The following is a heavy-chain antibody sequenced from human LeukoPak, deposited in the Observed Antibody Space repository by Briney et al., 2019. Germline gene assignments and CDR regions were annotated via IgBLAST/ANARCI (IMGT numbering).Heavy chain of an antibody. D-gene: IGHD4-17*01. CDR1: GGSFSGYY. CDR2: INHSGST. Sequence: SETLSFTCAVYGGSFSGYYWSWIRQPPGKGLEWIGEINHSGSTNYNPSLKSRVTISVDTSKNQFSLKLSSVTAADTAVYYCARGPYGAHGGYYFDYWGQGTLVTVSS. CDR3: ARGPYGAHGGYYFDY. V-gene: IGHV4-34*01. J-gene: IGHJ4*02.